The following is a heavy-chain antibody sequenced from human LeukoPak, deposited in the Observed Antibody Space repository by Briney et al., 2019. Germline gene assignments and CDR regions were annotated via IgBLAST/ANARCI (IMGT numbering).Heavy chain of an antibody. CDR3: ARDNGGYSGYYFDY. J-gene: IGHJ4*02. Sequence: SVKVSCKASGGTFSSYAISWVRQAPGQGLEWMGRIIPILGIANYAQKFQGRVTITADKSTSTAYMELSSLRSEDTAVYYCARDNGGYSGYYFDYWGQGTLVTVSS. D-gene: IGHD5-12*01. CDR1: GGTFSSYA. V-gene: IGHV1-69*04. CDR2: IIPILGIA.